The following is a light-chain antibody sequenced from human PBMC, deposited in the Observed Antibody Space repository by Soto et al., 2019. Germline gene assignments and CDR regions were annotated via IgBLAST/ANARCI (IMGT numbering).Light chain of an antibody. V-gene: IGLV2-14*01. CDR2: DVS. Sequence: QSAPTQPASVSGSPGQAITISCTGTRSDVGGYNYVSWYQQHPGKAPKLMIYDVSNRPSGVSNRFSGSKSGNTASLTISGLQAEDEADYYCSSYTSSSTLVVFGGGTKLTVL. CDR1: RSDVGGYNY. CDR3: SSYTSSSTLVV. J-gene: IGLJ2*01.